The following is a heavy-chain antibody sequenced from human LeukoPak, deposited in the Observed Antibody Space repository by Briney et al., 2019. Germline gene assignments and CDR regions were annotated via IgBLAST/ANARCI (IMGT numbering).Heavy chain of an antibody. J-gene: IGHJ4*02. D-gene: IGHD3-16*01. Sequence: GGSLRLSCAASGFTFSGYWMHWVRQAPGKGLVWVLRINSDGSSTIYADSVKGRFTISRDNAKNTVVLQMNSLSAEDTAVYYCATGGAQYYDYWGQGTVVTVSS. V-gene: IGHV3-74*01. CDR1: GFTFSGYW. CDR3: ATGGAQYYDY. CDR2: INSDGSST.